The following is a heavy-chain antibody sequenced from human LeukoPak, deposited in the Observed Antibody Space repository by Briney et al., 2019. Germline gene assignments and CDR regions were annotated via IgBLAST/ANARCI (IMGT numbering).Heavy chain of an antibody. Sequence: SVKVSCKASEGTFSSYAISWVRQAPGQGLEWMGGIIPIFGTANYAQKFQGRVTITTDESTSTAYMELSSLRSEDTAVYYCARDLGITIFGVVIKGWVAFDIWGQGTMVTVSS. CDR2: IIPIFGTA. CDR1: EGTFSSYA. J-gene: IGHJ3*02. V-gene: IGHV1-69*05. CDR3: ARDLGITIFGVVIKGWVAFDI. D-gene: IGHD3-3*01.